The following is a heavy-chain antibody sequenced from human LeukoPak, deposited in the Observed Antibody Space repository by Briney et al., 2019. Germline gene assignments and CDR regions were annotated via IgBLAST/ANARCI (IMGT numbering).Heavy chain of an antibody. CDR3: ARDAELYSSGWYGMDV. D-gene: IGHD6-19*01. CDR1: GGSISSSSYY. V-gene: IGHV4-39*07. Sequence: ASETLSLTCTVSGGSISSSSYYWGWIRQPPGKGLEWIGSIYYSGSTNYNPSLKSRVTISVDTSKNQFSLKLSSVTAADTAVYYCARDAELYSSGWYGMDVWGQGTTVTVSS. CDR2: IYYSGST. J-gene: IGHJ6*02.